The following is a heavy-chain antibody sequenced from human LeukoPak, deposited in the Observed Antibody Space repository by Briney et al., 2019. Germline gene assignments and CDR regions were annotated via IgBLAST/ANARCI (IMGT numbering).Heavy chain of an antibody. Sequence: GGSLRLSSAASGFTFTSDWIHSVRQAPGKGLVWVSRINSDVSSTSYADSVKGRFTISRDNAKNTLYLQMNGLRAEDTAVYYCAMVATVTTAWFDPWGQGTLVTVSS. CDR2: INSDVSST. CDR1: GFTFTSDW. CDR3: AMVATVTTAWFDP. D-gene: IGHD4-11*01. V-gene: IGHV3-74*01. J-gene: IGHJ5*02.